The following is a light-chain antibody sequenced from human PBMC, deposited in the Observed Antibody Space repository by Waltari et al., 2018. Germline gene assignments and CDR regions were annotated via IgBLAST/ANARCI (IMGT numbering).Light chain of an antibody. CDR2: GAS. CDR1: QSVSSSY. Sequence: ELVLTQSPGTPSLSPGERATLSCRASQSVSSSYLAWYQQKPGQAPRLLIYGASSSATGIPDRFSGSGSRTDCTLTISRLEPEDFAVYYCQQYGSSPTFGGGTKLEIK. CDR3: QQYGSSPT. V-gene: IGKV3-20*01. J-gene: IGKJ4*01.